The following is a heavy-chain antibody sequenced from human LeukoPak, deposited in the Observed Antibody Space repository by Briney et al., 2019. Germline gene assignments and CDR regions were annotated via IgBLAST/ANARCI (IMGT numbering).Heavy chain of an antibody. Sequence: GESLRLSCAASGFVFNDYYMNWFRQTPGKGLEWVSYISNSGLDIYYSDSVKGRFTISRDNAKKSLYLQMNSLTAEDTAMYYCARDGAFTGPHWWFDLWGRGTLVTVSS. CDR2: ISNSGLDI. V-gene: IGHV3-11*04. CDR1: GFVFNDYY. D-gene: IGHD2-8*02. J-gene: IGHJ2*01. CDR3: ARDGAFTGPHWWFDL.